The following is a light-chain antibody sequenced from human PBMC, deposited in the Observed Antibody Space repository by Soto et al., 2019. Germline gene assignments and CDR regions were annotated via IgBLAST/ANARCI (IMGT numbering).Light chain of an antibody. Sequence: EIVLTQSPATLSLSPGEIATLSCRASQNIGLAIAWYQHKPGQAPRLLIFDASQRATGIPARFRGSGSGTDFTLSISSLEPEDFAVYYCQQSTDRPPWTFGQGTRLEIK. CDR3: QQSTDRPPWT. CDR1: QNIGLA. V-gene: IGKV3-11*01. CDR2: DAS. J-gene: IGKJ5*01.